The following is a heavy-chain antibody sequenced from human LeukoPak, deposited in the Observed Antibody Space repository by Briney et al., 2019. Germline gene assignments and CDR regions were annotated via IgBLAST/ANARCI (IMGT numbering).Heavy chain of an antibody. D-gene: IGHD3-22*01. Sequence: GGSLRLSCAAPGFTFDDYAMHWVRQAPGKGLEWVSGISWNSGSIGYADSVKGRFTISRDNAKNSLYLQMNSLRAEDTALYYCAKEVIVGNFDYWGQGTLVTVSS. CDR2: ISWNSGSI. CDR1: GFTFDDYA. J-gene: IGHJ4*02. V-gene: IGHV3-9*01. CDR3: AKEVIVGNFDY.